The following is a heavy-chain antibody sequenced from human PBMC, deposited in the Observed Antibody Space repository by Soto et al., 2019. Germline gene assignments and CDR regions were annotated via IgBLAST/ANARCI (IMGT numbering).Heavy chain of an antibody. V-gene: IGHV1-58*02. D-gene: IGHD2-21*02. CDR3: AADPYCGGDCYFDY. CDR1: GFTFFTSS. CDR2: IVVGSGNT. J-gene: IGHJ4*02. Sequence: SVKVSCKASGFTFFTSSIQWVRQARGQRLEWMGWIVVGSGNTNYAQKFQERVTITRDMSTNTAYMELTSLRSEDTAVYYCAADPYCGGDCYFDYWGQGTMVTVSS.